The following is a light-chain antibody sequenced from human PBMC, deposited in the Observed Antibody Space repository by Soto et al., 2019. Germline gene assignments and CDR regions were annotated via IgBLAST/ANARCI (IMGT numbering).Light chain of an antibody. V-gene: IGKV3-20*01. CDR3: QQYGSSRT. J-gene: IGKJ1*01. CDR1: QSLSSSY. Sequence: EIALTQSPGTLSLSPGERATLSCRASQSLSSSYIAWYQQKPGQAPRLLIYGASSRATGIPDRFSGSGSGTDFTLTISRLEPEDFAVYYCQQYGSSRTFGQGTKMDIK. CDR2: GAS.